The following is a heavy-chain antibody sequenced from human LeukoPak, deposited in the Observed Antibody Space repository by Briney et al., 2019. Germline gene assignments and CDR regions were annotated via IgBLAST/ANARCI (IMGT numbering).Heavy chain of an antibody. CDR3: AKAGDNSGYYPAFYYYMDV. J-gene: IGHJ6*03. V-gene: IGHV3-33*06. Sequence: GRSLRLSCAASGFTFNSNGMHWVRQAPGKGLEGVALIWYDGSNKYYADSVKGRFTISRDNSKNTLYLQMDSLRAEDTAVYYCAKAGDNSGYYPAFYYYMDVWGRGTTVTVSS. CDR2: IWYDGSNK. D-gene: IGHD3-22*01. CDR1: GFTFNSNG.